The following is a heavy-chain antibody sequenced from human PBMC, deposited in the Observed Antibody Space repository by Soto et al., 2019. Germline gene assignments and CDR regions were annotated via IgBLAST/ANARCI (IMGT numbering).Heavy chain of an antibody. CDR1: NFSLSTNYY. CDR2: MEHSGSA. J-gene: IGHJ5*01. D-gene: IGHD5-18*01. Sequence: KPSETLSLTCAVSNFSLSTNYYWGWIRQAPGKGLQWIGSMEHSGSAYYSPSLRRRATISLDTSKNQFSLELTSVTAADTAVYYCARVEGAGYGYGFCDSWGKGTMVTV. CDR3: ARVEGAGYGYGFCDS. V-gene: IGHV4-38-2*01.